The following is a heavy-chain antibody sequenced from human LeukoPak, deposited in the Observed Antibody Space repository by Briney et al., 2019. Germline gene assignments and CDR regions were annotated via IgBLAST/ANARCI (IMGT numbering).Heavy chain of an antibody. CDR3: ARDIGGSYGYSFDY. CDR2: ISGSGGST. V-gene: IGHV3-23*01. D-gene: IGHD3-16*01. CDR1: GFTFSSYA. Sequence: PGGSLRLSCAASGFTFSSYAMSWVRQAPGRGLEWVSAISGSGGSTYYADSVKGRFTISRDNAKNSLYLQMNSLRAEDTAVYYCARDIGGSYGYSFDYWGQGTLVTVSS. J-gene: IGHJ4*02.